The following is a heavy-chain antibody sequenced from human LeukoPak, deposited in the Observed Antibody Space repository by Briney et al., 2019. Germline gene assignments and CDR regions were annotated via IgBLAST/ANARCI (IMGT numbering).Heavy chain of an antibody. CDR2: IHTSGST. Sequence: PSETLSVTCTVSGGSISSYYWSWIRQPAGKGLEWIGRIHTSGSTNYNPSLKSRVTMSVDTSKNQFSLKLSSVTAADTAVYYCASGQEQLVDYYYYYMDVWGKGTTVTVSS. CDR3: ASGQEQLVDYYYYYMDV. D-gene: IGHD6-6*01. V-gene: IGHV4-4*07. J-gene: IGHJ6*03. CDR1: GGSISSYY.